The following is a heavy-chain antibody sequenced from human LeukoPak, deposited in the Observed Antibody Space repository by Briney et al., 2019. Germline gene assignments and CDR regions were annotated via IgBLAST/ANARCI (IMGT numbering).Heavy chain of an antibody. CDR1: GLTVSENY. D-gene: IGHD5-18*01. J-gene: IGHJ4*02. CDR2: SYIGCSK. Sequence: PGWSLPLSCAASGLTVSENYMSWVRQAPGKGREGVSVSYIGCSKNYSYCVKGKFTISRDNSKNKFYIKMNSLKPDNTAGYCCARDPGYSYGLDYWGQGTMVTVAS. CDR3: ARDPGYSYGLDY. V-gene: IGHV3-66*01.